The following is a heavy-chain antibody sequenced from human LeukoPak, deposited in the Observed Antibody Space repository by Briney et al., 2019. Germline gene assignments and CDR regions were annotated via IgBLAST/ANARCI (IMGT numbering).Heavy chain of an antibody. J-gene: IGHJ6*03. CDR1: GYTFTGYY. CDR3: AIPPLYDSSGYYYYYYYLDV. V-gene: IGHV1-2*06. CDR2: INPNSGGT. Sequence: ASVKVSCKASGYTFTGYYMHLVRQAPGQGLEWMGRINPNSGGTNYAQKFQGRVTMTRDTSISTTYMELSRLRSDDTAVYYCAIPPLYDSSGYYYYYYYLDVWGKGTTVTVSS. D-gene: IGHD3-22*01.